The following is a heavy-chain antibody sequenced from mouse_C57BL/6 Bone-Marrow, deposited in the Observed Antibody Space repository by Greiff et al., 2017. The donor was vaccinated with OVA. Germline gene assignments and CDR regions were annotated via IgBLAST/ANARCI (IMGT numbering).Heavy chain of an antibody. D-gene: IGHD4-1*01. Sequence: QVQLQQSGPELARPWASVMISCQAFFTFSRRVHFAIRDTNYWMQWVKQRHGLGLEWIGAIYPGNGDTSYNPMFKGKATLTADKYSRTAYMQLSSLTSEDSAVYYCAKNWDFDYWGQGTTLTVSS. CDR3: SEDSAVYYCAKNWDFDY. J-gene: IGHJ2*01. V-gene: IGHV1-87*01. CDR2: GLGLEWIG. CDR1: FTFSRRVH.